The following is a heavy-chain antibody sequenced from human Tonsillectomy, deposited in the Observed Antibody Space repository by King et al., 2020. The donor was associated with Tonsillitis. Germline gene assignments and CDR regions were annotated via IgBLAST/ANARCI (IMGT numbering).Heavy chain of an antibody. CDR1: GYTFTKYG. CDR2: ISSYNGDT. Sequence: QLVQSGTEVKQPGASVKVSCKASGYTFTKYGISWVRQAPGQGLEWRGWISSYNGDTNYAQKFQGRVIMTTDTSTSTAHMELRRLRSDDTAVYYCASEIGAGSYGWFDPWGQGTLVIVSS. D-gene: IGHD1-26*01. CDR3: ASEIGAGSYGWFDP. V-gene: IGHV1-18*01. J-gene: IGHJ5*02.